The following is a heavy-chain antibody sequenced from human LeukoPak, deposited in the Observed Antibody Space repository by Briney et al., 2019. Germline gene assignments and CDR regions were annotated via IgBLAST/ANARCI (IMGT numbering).Heavy chain of an antibody. D-gene: IGHD1-26*01. CDR1: GFTFSSYE. Sequence: GGSLRLSCAASGFTFSSYEMNWVRQAPGKGLEWVSYISSSGSTIYYADSVKGRFTISRDNAKSSLYLQMNSLRAEDTAVYYCASNSGSAGPLYFDYWGQAALVTVSS. V-gene: IGHV3-48*03. J-gene: IGHJ4*02. CDR3: ASNSGSAGPLYFDY. CDR2: ISSSGSTI.